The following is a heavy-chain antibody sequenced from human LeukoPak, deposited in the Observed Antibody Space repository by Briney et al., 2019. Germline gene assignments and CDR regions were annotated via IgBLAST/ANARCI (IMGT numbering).Heavy chain of an antibody. CDR1: GFTFSSYG. J-gene: IGHJ4*02. D-gene: IGHD6-13*01. CDR2: IWYDGSIK. V-gene: IGHV3-30*02. CDR3: AKVPWGIVTTGTRVTLFDY. Sequence: GGSLRLSCAASGFTFSSYGMHWVRQAPGKGLEWVAFIWYDGSIKYYADSVKGRFTISRDNSKNTLYLQMNSLRAEDTAVCYCAKVPWGIVTTGTRVTLFDYWGQGTLVTVSS.